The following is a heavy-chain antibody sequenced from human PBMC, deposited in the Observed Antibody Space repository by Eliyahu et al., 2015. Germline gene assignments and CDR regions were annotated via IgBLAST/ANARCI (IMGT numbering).Heavy chain of an antibody. CDR1: GFSFSTYW. J-gene: IGHJ4*02. CDR3: ASGSREFDN. Sequence: GGGLVQPGGSLRLSCAVSGFSFSTYWMNWVRQAPGKGLEWVANIKQDGGEKYYVDSVKGRFTISRDNAKNSLYLQMNGLRAEDTAIYYCASGSREFDNWGQGTLVTVSS. CDR2: IKQDGGEK. V-gene: IGHV3-7*01.